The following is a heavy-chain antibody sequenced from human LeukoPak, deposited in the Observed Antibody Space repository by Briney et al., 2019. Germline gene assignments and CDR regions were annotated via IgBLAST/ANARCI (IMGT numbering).Heavy chain of an antibody. CDR3: ARDGNRRGYCTNGVCSRYNWFDP. V-gene: IGHV1-18*01. Sequence: GASVKVSCKASGYTFSNYGINWVRQAPGQGLEWMGWISAYNGNTNYAQKLQGRVTMTTDTSTSTAYMEMRGLTSDDTAVYYCARDGNRRGYCTNGVCSRYNWFDPWGQGTLVTVSS. CDR2: ISAYNGNT. J-gene: IGHJ5*02. D-gene: IGHD2-8*01. CDR1: GYTFSNYG.